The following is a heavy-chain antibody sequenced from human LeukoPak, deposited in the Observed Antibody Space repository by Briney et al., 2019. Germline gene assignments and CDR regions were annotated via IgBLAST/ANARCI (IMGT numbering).Heavy chain of an antibody. D-gene: IGHD3-10*01. V-gene: IGHV3-33*01. CDR3: AGEIFGSGSYPDF. CDR1: GFAFNTYA. J-gene: IGHJ4*02. Sequence: GGSLRLSCAASGFAFNTYAMHWVRQAPGQGLEWVALVWHDGSHKFYSNSVRGQFTISRDNSKNTVSLQMNNLRPEDTAVYYCAGEIFGSGSYPDFWGQGTLVTVSS. CDR2: VWHDGSHK.